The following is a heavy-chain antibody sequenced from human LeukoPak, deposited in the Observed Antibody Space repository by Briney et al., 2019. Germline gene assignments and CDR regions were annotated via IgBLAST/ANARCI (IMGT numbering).Heavy chain of an antibody. CDR1: GYTFTSYG. Sequence: ASVKVSCKASGYTFTSYGMRWVRQAPGQGLEWVGWIWAYDGNNNYAQKLQGRVTMTRDTSTSTAYMKLRSLRADDAAVYYCAGARDCSSTSWESGVVDSWGQATIVTVSA. CDR3: AGARDCSSTSWESGVVDS. CDR2: IWAYDGNN. V-gene: IGHV1-18*04. J-gene: IGHJ3*02. D-gene: IGHD2-2*01.